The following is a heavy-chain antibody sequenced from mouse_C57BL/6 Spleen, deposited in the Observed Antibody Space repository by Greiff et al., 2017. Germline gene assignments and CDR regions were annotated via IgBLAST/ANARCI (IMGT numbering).Heavy chain of an antibody. V-gene: IGHV5-4*03. CDR2: ISDGGSYT. J-gene: IGHJ3*01. CDR3: ARGGDYLDWFAY. CDR1: GFTFSSYA. D-gene: IGHD2-4*01. Sequence: DVMLVESGGGLVKPGGSLKLSCAASGFTFSSYAMSWVRQTPEKRLEWVATISDGGSYTYYPDNVKGRFTISRDNAKNNLYLQMSHLKSEDTAMYYCARGGDYLDWFAYWGQGTLVTVSA.